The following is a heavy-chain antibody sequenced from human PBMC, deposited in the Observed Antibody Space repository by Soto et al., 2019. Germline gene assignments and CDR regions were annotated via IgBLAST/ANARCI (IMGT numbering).Heavy chain of an antibody. D-gene: IGHD1-26*01. CDR1: GYTLTTFF. CDR3: AREAIVAGATTGMDV. Sequence: VASVKVSCKASGYTLTTFFMHWVRQAPGRGLEWMGVINPGYSAGRSTTYAQKFQGRVTMTTDTSTSTVYMELSRLRSDDTAVYYCAREAIVAGATTGMDVWGQGTTVTVSS. J-gene: IGHJ6*02. CDR2: INPGYSAGRST. V-gene: IGHV1-46*01.